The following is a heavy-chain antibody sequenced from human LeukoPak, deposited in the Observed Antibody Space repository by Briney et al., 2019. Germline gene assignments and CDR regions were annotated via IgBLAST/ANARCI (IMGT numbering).Heavy chain of an antibody. V-gene: IGHV6-1*01. CDR2: TYYRSKWYN. CDR1: GDSVSSNSAA. D-gene: IGHD6-19*01. Sequence: SQTLSLTCAISGDSVSSNSAAWNWIRQSPSRGLEWLGRTYYRSKWYNDYAVSVKSRITINPDTSKNQFSLQLNSVTPEDTAVYYCAREDHRDGYSSGWYPYYFDYWGQGTLVTVSS. J-gene: IGHJ4*02. CDR3: AREDHRDGYSSGWYPYYFDY.